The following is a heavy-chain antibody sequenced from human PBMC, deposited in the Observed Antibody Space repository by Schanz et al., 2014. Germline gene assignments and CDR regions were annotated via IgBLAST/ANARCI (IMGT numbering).Heavy chain of an antibody. CDR2: IWYDGNNK. D-gene: IGHD2-8*02. J-gene: IGHJ4*02. CDR3: AKDTGYCHGGACYCFEY. Sequence: QVQLAESGGGVVQPGRSLRLSCAASGFAFNNYGMHWVRQAPGKGLEWVAIIWYDGNNKKYADSVKGRFTISRDNSQNTLYLQMDSLRPEDTAVYFCAKDTGYCHGGACYCFEYWGLGILVTVSS. CDR1: GFAFNNYG. V-gene: IGHV3-33*03.